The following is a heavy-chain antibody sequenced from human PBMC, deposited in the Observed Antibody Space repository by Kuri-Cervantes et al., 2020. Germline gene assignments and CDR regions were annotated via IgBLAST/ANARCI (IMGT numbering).Heavy chain of an antibody. V-gene: IGHV3-11*04. Sequence: GESLKISCAASGFTFSDYYMSWIRQAPGKGLEWVSYISSSGSTIYYADSVKGRFTISRDNAKNSLYLQMNSLRAEGTAVYYCASPPITIFGVVIYYYYGMDVWGQGTTVTVSS. J-gene: IGHJ6*02. CDR3: ASPPITIFGVVIYYYYGMDV. CDR2: ISSSGSTI. CDR1: GFTFSDYY. D-gene: IGHD3-3*01.